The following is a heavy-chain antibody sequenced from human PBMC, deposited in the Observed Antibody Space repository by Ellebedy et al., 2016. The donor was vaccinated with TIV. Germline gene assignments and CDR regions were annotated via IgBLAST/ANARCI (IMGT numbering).Heavy chain of an antibody. V-gene: IGHV3-23*01. CDR1: GFTFSSYA. J-gene: IGHJ3*02. Sequence: GESLKISCAASGFTFSSYAMSWVRQAPGKGLEWVSTVTGSGSSTYYADSVKGRFTISRDNSQDTVHLQMHSLRAEDTAVYYCARVRSSAFEIWGQGTMVTVSS. CDR2: VTGSGSST. CDR3: ARVRSSAFEI.